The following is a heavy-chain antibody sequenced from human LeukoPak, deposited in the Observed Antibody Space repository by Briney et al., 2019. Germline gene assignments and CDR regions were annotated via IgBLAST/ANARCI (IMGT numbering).Heavy chain of an antibody. J-gene: IGHJ4*02. CDR1: GFTFSSYE. CDR2: ISSSGSTI. Sequence: GGSLRLSCAASGFTFSSYEMNWVRQAPGKGLEWVSYISSSGSTIYYADSVKGRFTISRDNAKNSLYLQMNSLRAEDTAVYYCARGSPRRYFDWFNYWGQGTLVTVSS. CDR3: ARGSPRRYFDWFNY. V-gene: IGHV3-48*03. D-gene: IGHD3-9*01.